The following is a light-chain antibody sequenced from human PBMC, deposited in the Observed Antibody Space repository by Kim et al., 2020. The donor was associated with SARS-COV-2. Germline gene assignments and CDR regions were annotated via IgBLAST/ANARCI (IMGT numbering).Light chain of an antibody. CDR2: DVT. CDR3: CSYAGSDISV. CDR1: SSDVGGYNY. J-gene: IGLJ1*01. V-gene: IGLV2-11*01. Sequence: QSALTQPRSVSGSPGQSVTISCTGTSSDVGGYNYVSWYQQHPGKAPKLMIYDVTKRPSGVPDRFSGSKSGNTASLTISGLQAEDEADYYCCSYAGSDISVFGTGTKVTVL.